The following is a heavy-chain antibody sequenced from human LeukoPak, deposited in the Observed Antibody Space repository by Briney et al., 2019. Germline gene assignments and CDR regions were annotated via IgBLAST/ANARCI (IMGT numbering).Heavy chain of an antibody. CDR3: AKGGWFGETLDAFDI. CDR2: IRYDGSNK. CDR1: GFTFSSYG. Sequence: GGSLRLSCAASGFTFSSYGMHWVRQAPGKGLEWVAFIRYDGSNKYYADSVKGRFTISRDNSKNTLYLQMNSLRAEDTAVYYCAKGGWFGETLDAFDIWGQGTMVTVSS. J-gene: IGHJ3*02. D-gene: IGHD3-10*01. V-gene: IGHV3-30*02.